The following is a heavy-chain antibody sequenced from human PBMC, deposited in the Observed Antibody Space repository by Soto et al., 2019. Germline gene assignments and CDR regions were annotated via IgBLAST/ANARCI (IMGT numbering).Heavy chain of an antibody. CDR1: GGSISSGGYY. CDR2: IYYSGST. V-gene: IGHV4-31*03. CDR3: ARVQYKSAPDC. Sequence: PSETLSLTCTVSGGSISSGGYYWSWIRQHPGKGLEWIGYIYYSGSTYYNPSLKSRVTISVDTSKNQFSLKLSSVTAADAAVYYCARVQYKSAPDCWGQGTLVTVS. J-gene: IGHJ4*02. D-gene: IGHD1-20*01.